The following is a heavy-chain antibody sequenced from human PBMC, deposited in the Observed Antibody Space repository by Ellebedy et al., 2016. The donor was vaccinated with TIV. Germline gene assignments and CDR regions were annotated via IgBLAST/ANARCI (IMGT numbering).Heavy chain of an antibody. V-gene: IGHV3-21*01. CDR1: GFTVSYNY. Sequence: PGGSLRLSCAASGFTVSYNYMTWVRQAPGKGLEWVSSISSTGYYIYYADSVKGRFTISRDDAMSSLFLQMNSLSAEDTAVYYCARSGELDSWGQGTLVTVSS. CDR3: ARSGELDS. CDR2: ISSTGYYI. J-gene: IGHJ4*02. D-gene: IGHD1-26*01.